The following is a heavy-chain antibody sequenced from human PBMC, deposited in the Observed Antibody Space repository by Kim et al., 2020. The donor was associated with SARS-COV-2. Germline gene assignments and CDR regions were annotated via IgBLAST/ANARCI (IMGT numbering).Heavy chain of an antibody. Sequence: KFYVDSVKGRFTISRDNAKNSLYLPMNSLRVEDTAAYYCARLRGTWDFDFWGQGALVTVSS. V-gene: IGHV3-7*01. CDR3: ARLRGTWDFDF. D-gene: IGHD1-26*01. CDR2: K. J-gene: IGHJ4*02.